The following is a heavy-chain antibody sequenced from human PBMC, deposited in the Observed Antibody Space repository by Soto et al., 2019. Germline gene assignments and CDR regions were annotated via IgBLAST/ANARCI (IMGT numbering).Heavy chain of an antibody. V-gene: IGHV4-34*01. Sequence: QVQLQQWGAGLLEPSETLSLTCAVYGGSVSSGHYYWSWIRQPPGKGLEWIGEMSHSGGTHFNPSLKSRVTISVDTSKNQFSLKRNSVTAADTALYYCARVERGTATTVVDAFDIWGPGTMVTVAS. CDR2: MSHSGGT. J-gene: IGHJ3*02. CDR1: GGSVSSGHYY. D-gene: IGHD1-1*01. CDR3: ARVERGTATTVVDAFDI.